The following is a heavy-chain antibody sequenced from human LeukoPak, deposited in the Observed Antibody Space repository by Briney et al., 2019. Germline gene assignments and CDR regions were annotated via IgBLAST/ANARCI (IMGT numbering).Heavy chain of an antibody. CDR2: IYSGGST. Sequence: GGSLRLSCAASGFTVSNHYMNWVRQAPGKGLEWVSIIYSGGSTYYADSVKGRFTISRDNSKNTLYLQMNSLRVEDTAIYYCARKKAGKTFFDYWAREPWSPSPQ. V-gene: IGHV3-53*01. D-gene: IGHD1-1*01. CDR3: ARKKAGKTFFDY. J-gene: IGHJ4*02. CDR1: GFTVSNHY.